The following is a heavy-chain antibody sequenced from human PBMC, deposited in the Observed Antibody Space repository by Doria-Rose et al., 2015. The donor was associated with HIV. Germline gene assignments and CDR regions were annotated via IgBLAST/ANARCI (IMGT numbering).Heavy chain of an antibody. CDR2: IFSDDER. CDR3: ARIKSSRWYHKYYFDF. CDR1: GVSLSSPGMG. J-gene: IGHJ4*02. Sequence: QVTLKESGPVLVKPTETLTLTCTVSGVSLSSPGMGVSWIRQPPGKDLEWLANIFSDDERSCKTSLKSRLTISRGTSKSQVVLTMTDMDPVDTATYYCARIKSSRWYHKYYFDFWGQGTLVIVSA. V-gene: IGHV2-26*01. D-gene: IGHD6-13*01.